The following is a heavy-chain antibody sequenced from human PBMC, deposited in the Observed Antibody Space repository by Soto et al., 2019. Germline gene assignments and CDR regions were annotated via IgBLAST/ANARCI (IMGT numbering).Heavy chain of an antibody. Sequence: LSLTCTVSGGSISSYYWSWIRQPPGKGLEWIGYIYYSGSTNYNPSLKSRVTISVDTSKNQFSLKLSSVTAADTAVYYCARVGVAAGTYYYYGMDVWGQGTTVTVSS. V-gene: IGHV4-59*01. CDR1: GGSISSYY. CDR3: ARVGVAAGTYYYYGMDV. D-gene: IGHD6-13*01. CDR2: IYYSGST. J-gene: IGHJ6*02.